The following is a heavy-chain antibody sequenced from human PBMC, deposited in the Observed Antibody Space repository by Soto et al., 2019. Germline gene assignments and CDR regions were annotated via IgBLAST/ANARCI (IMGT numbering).Heavy chain of an antibody. Sequence: EVQLLESGGGLVQPGGSLRLSCAASGFTFSSYAMSWVRQAPGKGLEWVSAISGSGGSTYYADSVKGRFTISRDNSKNALYLQMNSLRAEDTAVYYCAKYTVSSGGYFDYWGQGTLVTVSA. CDR3: AKYTVSSGGYFDY. D-gene: IGHD4-4*01. CDR2: ISGSGGST. J-gene: IGHJ4*02. CDR1: GFTFSSYA. V-gene: IGHV3-23*01.